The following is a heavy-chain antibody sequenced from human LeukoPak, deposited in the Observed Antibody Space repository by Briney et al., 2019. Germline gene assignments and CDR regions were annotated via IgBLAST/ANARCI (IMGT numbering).Heavy chain of an antibody. CDR1: GFTFNCYA. Sequence: GGSLRLSCAASGFTFNCYAMHWVRQAPGKGLEWVAVISSDGSNEYYADSVKGRFTISRDNSKNMLYLQMNSLRTEDTAGYSRARVSPASITAQTNDYWGQGTLVTVSS. CDR3: ARVSPASITAQTNDY. D-gene: IGHD6-6*01. J-gene: IGHJ4*02. V-gene: IGHV3-30*04. CDR2: ISSDGSNE.